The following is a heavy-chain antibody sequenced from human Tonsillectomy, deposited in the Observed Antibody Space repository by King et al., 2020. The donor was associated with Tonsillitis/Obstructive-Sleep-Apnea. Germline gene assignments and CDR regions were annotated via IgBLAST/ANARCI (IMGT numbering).Heavy chain of an antibody. J-gene: IGHJ4*02. CDR1: GYTFTNYY. CDR2: INPSGGST. CDR3: ARLDSAYDSYYFDH. V-gene: IGHV1-46*01. D-gene: IGHD3-16*01. Sequence: VQLVESGAEVKKPGASVKVSCKASGYTFTNYYMHWVRQAPGQGLEWMGIINPSGGSTTYAQKFQGRVTMTRDTSTSTVYMNLSSLRSEDTAVYYCARLDSAYDSYYFDHWGQGTLVTVSS.